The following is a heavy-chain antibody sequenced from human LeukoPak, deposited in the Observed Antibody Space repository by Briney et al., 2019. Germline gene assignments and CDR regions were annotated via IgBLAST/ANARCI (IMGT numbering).Heavy chain of an antibody. CDR1: GRSFSVYY. Sequence: SETLSLMCAVYGRSFSVYYWRWIRHPPGKGLEWLGEINHSGSTNYHPSLTGRVTISVDTSNTQFCLKLSSATAADTAGYYCARGYHYDSSTVGRYCFDPWGQGTLVTVSS. V-gene: IGHV4-34*01. D-gene: IGHD3-22*01. CDR3: ARGYHYDSSTVGRYCFDP. CDR2: INHSGST. J-gene: IGHJ5*02.